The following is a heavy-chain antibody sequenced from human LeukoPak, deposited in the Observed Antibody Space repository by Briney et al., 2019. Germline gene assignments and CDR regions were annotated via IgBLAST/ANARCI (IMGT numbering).Heavy chain of an antibody. CDR2: IIPIFGTA. J-gene: IGHJ6*02. D-gene: IGHD5-24*01. Sequence: GASVKVSCKASGGTFSSYAISWVRQAPGQGLEWMGGIIPIFGTANYAQKFQGRVTITADESTSTAYMELSSLRSEDTAVYYCARKMATASYYYYGMDVWGQGTTVTVSS. CDR1: GGTFSSYA. CDR3: ARKMATASYYYYGMDV. V-gene: IGHV1-69*13.